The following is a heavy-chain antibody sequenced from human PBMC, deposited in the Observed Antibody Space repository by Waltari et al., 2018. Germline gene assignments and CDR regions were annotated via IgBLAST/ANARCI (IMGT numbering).Heavy chain of an antibody. D-gene: IGHD5-12*01. CDR2: ISSGSSTI. V-gene: IGHV3-48*01. CDR1: GFTLSSYS. J-gene: IGHJ4*02. Sequence: EVQLVESGGGLVQPGGSLRLYCAASGFTLSSYSMNWVRQAPGKGLGWGSYISSGSSTIYYADSWKGRFPISRDNAKNALYLQMNSLRAEDTAVYYCAREQGATRSPYFDYWGQGTLVTVSS. CDR3: AREQGATRSPYFDY.